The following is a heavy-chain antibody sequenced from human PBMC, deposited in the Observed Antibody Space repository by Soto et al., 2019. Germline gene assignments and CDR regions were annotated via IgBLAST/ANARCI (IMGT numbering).Heavy chain of an antibody. V-gene: IGHV4-4*07. CDR3: ARDRGESFFSGSYGMDV. J-gene: IGHJ6*02. Sequence: PXGTLSLTCTVSGGSISIYYWSWIRQPPGKGLEWIGRIYTSGSTNYNPSLKSRVTMSVDTSKNQFSLKLSSVTAADTAVYYCARDRGESFFSGSYGMDVWGQGTTVTVSS. CDR1: GGSISIYY. CDR2: IYTSGST. D-gene: IGHD3-10*01.